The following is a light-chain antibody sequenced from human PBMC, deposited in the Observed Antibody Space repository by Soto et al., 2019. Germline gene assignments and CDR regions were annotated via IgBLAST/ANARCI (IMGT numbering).Light chain of an antibody. CDR3: QQYGSSGT. Sequence: IVFTQCRATLSMTPRERATLSCVASQSVSSNYVAEYQQKPGLAPRLLIYDASTRATGIPDRFSGSGFGTDFTLTISRLEPEDFAVYYCQQYGSSGTFGQGTKVDTK. J-gene: IGKJ1*01. CDR2: DAS. V-gene: IGKV3D-20*01. CDR1: QSVSSNY.